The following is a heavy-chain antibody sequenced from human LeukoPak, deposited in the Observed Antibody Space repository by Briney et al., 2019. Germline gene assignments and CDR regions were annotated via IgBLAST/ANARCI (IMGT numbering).Heavy chain of an antibody. D-gene: IGHD6-6*01. J-gene: IGHJ6*03. CDR2: IIPIFGTA. CDR1: GGTFSSYA. V-gene: IGHV1-69*05. Sequence: GASVKVSCKASGGTFSSYAISWVRQAPGQGLEWMGGIIPIFGTANYAQKFQGRVTITTDESTSTAYMELSSLRSEGTAVYYCARVPPYSSSSKDYYYYYYMDVWGKGTTVTVSS. CDR3: ARVPPYSSSSKDYYYYYYMDV.